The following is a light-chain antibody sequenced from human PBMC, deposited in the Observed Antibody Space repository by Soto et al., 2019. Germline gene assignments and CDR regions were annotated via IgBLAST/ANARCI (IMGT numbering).Light chain of an antibody. J-gene: IGLJ1*01. CDR3: FSYAGTSSYA. V-gene: IGLV2-23*02. CDR2: EVT. CDR1: SSDVGGYDL. Sequence: QSALTQPASVSGSPGQSITISCTGTSSDVGGYDLVSWYQQHPGKAPKLMIYEVTKRPSGVSNRFSGSKSGNTASLTISGLQAEDEADYYCFSYAGTSSYAFGTGTKLTVL.